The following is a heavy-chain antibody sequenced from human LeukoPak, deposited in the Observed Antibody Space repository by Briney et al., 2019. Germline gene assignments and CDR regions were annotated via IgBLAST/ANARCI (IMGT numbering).Heavy chain of an antibody. CDR1: GGSVSSGTYH. D-gene: IGHD6-19*01. J-gene: IGHJ4*02. CDR2: IYYSGST. CDR3: ARGGGSSGWPYFDY. V-gene: IGHV4-61*01. Sequence: SETLSLTCTVSGGSVSSGTYHWSWIRQPPGKGLEWIGYIYYSGSTNYNPSLKSRVTISMDTSKNQFSLKLGSVTAADTAVYYCARGGGSSGWPYFDYWGQGTLVTVSS.